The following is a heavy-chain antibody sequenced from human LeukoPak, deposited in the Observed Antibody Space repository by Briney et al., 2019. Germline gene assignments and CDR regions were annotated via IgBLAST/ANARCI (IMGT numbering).Heavy chain of an antibody. V-gene: IGHV1-3*01. CDR1: GYTFTSYA. CDR3: ARDHRTESDGYYFVNELWYFDL. J-gene: IGHJ2*01. D-gene: IGHD3-22*01. CDR2: INAGNGNT. Sequence: ASVKVSCKASGYTFTSYAMHLVRQAPGQRLEWMGWINAGNGNTKYSQKFQGRVTITRDTSASTAYMELSSLRSEDTAVYYCARDHRTESDGYYFVNELWYFDLWGRGTLVTVSS.